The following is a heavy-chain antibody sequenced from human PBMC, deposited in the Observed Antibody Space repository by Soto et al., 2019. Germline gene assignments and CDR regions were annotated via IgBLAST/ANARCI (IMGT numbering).Heavy chain of an antibody. CDR3: ARSAVGGYDAFDI. CDR2: INPSGGST. V-gene: IGHV1-46*01. CDR1: GYTFTSYY. D-gene: IGHD6-19*01. J-gene: IGHJ3*02. Sequence: GASVKVSCKASGYTFTSYYMHWLRQAPGQGLEWMGIINPSGGSTSYAQKFQGRVTMTRDTSTSTVYMELSSLRSEDTAVYYCARSAVGGYDAFDIWVQGTMVTVSS.